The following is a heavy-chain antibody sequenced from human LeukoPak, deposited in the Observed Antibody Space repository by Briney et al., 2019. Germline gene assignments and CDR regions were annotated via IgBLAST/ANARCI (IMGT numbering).Heavy chain of an antibody. D-gene: IGHD3-10*01. J-gene: IGHJ4*02. CDR3: AKGSGGPYGSGSSFDY. CDR1: GYNFNSYG. V-gene: IGHV1-18*01. CDR2: ISAYNGNT. Sequence: ASVKVSCKASGYNFNSYGITWVRQAPGQGPEWMGWISAYNGNTKYAQKVQGRATMTIDTSTSTAYMDLRSLRFDDTAVYYCAKGSGGPYGSGSSFDYWGQGTLVTVSS.